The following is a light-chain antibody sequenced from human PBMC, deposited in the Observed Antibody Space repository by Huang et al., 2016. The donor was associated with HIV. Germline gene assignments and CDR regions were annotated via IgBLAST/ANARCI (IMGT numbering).Light chain of an antibody. CDR3: QQYNKWPPVT. CDR2: GTS. J-gene: IGKJ5*01. Sequence: ERVMTQSPDSLSMSPGETATLSCRASQTVSSNLAWYQQKPGQAPRLLIYGTSTRATGVPARFSGDGSGTEFTLTISSLQSEDSAIYYCQQYNKWPPVTFGQGTRLEIK. CDR1: QTVSSN. V-gene: IGKV3-15*01.